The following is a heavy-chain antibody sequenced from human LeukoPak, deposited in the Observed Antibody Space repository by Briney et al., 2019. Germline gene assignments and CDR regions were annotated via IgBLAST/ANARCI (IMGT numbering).Heavy chain of an antibody. J-gene: IGHJ4*02. Sequence: RPGGSRRLSCAASGFTFDDYGMSWVRQAPGKGLEWVSGINWNGGSTGYADSVKGRFTISRDNAKNSLYLQMNSLRAEDTALYYCARARELLWFGELSYYFDYWGQGTLVTVSS. V-gene: IGHV3-20*04. D-gene: IGHD3-10*01. CDR1: GFTFDDYG. CDR2: INWNGGST. CDR3: ARARELLWFGELSYYFDY.